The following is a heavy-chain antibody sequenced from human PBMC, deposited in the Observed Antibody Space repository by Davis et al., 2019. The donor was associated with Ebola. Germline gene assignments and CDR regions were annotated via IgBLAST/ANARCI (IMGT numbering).Heavy chain of an antibody. V-gene: IGHV1-3*01. CDR3: ARARGFWSGYYIPFFDY. CDR2: INAGNGNT. Sequence: AASVKVSCKASGYTFTSYAMHWVRQAPGQRLEWMGWINAGNGNTKYSQKFQGRVTITRDTSASTAYMELSSLRSEDTAVYYCARARGFWSGYYIPFFDYWGQGTLVTVSS. J-gene: IGHJ4*02. CDR1: GYTFTSYA. D-gene: IGHD3-3*01.